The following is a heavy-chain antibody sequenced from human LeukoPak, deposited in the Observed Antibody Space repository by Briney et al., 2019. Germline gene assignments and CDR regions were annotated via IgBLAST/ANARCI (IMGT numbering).Heavy chain of an antibody. Sequence: SSETLSLTCAVYGGSFSGYYWSWIRQPPGKGLEWIGEINHSGSTNYNPSLKSRVTISVDTSKNQFSLKLSSVTAADTAVYYCARGVRGYDSSAYYDYWGQGTLVTVSS. CDR1: GGSFSGYY. CDR2: INHSGST. D-gene: IGHD3-22*01. J-gene: IGHJ4*02. CDR3: ARGVRGYDSSAYYDY. V-gene: IGHV4-34*01.